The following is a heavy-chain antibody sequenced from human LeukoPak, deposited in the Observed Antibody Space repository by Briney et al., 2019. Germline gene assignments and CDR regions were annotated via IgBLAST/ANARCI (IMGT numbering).Heavy chain of an antibody. J-gene: IGHJ5*02. Sequence: PSETLSLTCTVSGGSISSSSYYCGWIRQPPGKGLEWIGSIYYSGSTYYNPSLKSRVTISVDTSKNQFSLKLSSVTAADTAVYYCARHLSTIFGVVIEPFDPWGQGTLVTVSS. CDR3: ARHLSTIFGVVIEPFDP. CDR2: IYYSGST. D-gene: IGHD3-3*01. CDR1: GGSISSSSYY. V-gene: IGHV4-39*01.